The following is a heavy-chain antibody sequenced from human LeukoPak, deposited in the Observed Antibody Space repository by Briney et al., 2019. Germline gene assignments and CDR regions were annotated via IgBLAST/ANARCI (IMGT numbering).Heavy chain of an antibody. CDR1: GFTFDDYA. J-gene: IGHJ3*02. CDR2: ISWDDNTE. D-gene: IGHD1-14*01. CDR3: GKGPRRCTGCDGFDI. Sequence: GGSLRLSCAASGFTFDDYAMHWVRQAPGKGLEWVSIISWDDNTEYYADSVKGRFTISRDNSKTSLYLQMNSLRTEDTALYYCGKGPRRCTGCDGFDILGQGTMVTVSS. V-gene: IGHV3-43*01.